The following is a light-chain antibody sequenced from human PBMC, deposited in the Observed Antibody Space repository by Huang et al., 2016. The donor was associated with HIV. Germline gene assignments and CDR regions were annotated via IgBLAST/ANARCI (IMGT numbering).Light chain of an antibody. J-gene: IGKJ2*03. CDR3: QQYHNWPYS. CDR2: DAA. CDR1: QSIATN. Sequence: EIVLTQSPATLSVSPGEGATLSCRANQSIATNLAWYHQRPGQAPGIPIYDAATRASGLPGRFSGSGSGTEFTLTVSGLHSEDFAIYYCQQYHNWPYSFGQGTKLEIK. V-gene: IGKV3-15*01.